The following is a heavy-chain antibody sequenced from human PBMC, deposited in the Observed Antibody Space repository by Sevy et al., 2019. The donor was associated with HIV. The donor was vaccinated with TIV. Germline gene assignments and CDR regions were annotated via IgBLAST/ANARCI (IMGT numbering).Heavy chain of an antibody. CDR1: GYTFTSYY. CDR3: ARVLSSQYYYYYYGMDV. J-gene: IGHJ6*02. D-gene: IGHD6-13*01. Sequence: ASVKVSCKASGYTFTSYYMHWVRQAPGQGLEWMGIINPSGGSTSYAQKFRGRVTMTRDTSTSTVYMELSSLRSEDTAVYYCARVLSSQYYYYYYGMDVWGQGTTVTVSS. V-gene: IGHV1-46*01. CDR2: INPSGGST.